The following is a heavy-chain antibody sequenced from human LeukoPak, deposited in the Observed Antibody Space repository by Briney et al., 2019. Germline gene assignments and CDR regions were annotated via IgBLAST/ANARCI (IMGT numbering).Heavy chain of an antibody. Sequence: GASVKVSCKASGYTFYYYGISWVRQAPGQGLEWMGWVSAYNGNTNYAQKLQGRVTMTTDTSTSTAYMELRSLRSDDTAVYYCARGSSYGFSMGYWGQGTLVTVSS. CDR2: VSAYNGNT. V-gene: IGHV1-18*01. J-gene: IGHJ4*02. D-gene: IGHD3-16*01. CDR3: ARGSSYGFSMGY. CDR1: GYTFYYYG.